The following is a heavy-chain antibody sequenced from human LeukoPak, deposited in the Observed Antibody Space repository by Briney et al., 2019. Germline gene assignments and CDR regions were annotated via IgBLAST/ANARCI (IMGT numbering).Heavy chain of an antibody. CDR1: GFIFSSYG. CDR3: AKLVSSGWPFDY. D-gene: IGHD6-19*01. V-gene: IGHV3-30*18. CDR2: ISYDGSNK. J-gene: IGHJ4*02. Sequence: GGSLRLSCAASGFIFSSYGMHWVRQAPGKGLGWVAVISYDGSNKYYADSVKGRFTISRDNSKNTLYLQMNSLRAEDTAVYYCAKLVSSGWPFDYWGQGTLVTVSS.